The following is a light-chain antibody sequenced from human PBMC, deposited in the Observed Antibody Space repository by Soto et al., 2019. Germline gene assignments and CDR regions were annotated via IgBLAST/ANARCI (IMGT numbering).Light chain of an antibody. CDR3: RQEYGNSWT. CDR2: DAS. J-gene: IGKJ1*01. V-gene: IGKV1-39*01. CDR1: QGVGSY. Sequence: DIQMTQFPSSLSASVGDRVTITCRASQGVGSYVSWYQQKPGKAPKLLIYDASSLDSGVPSRFSGRASTADSSLISSLLPEDDAANYYRQEYGNSWTFGQGTKVDIK.